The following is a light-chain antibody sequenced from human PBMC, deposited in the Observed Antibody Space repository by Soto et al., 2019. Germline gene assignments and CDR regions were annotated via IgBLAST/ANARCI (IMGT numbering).Light chain of an antibody. CDR2: GNN. CDR3: QSYDSSLSGYV. V-gene: IGLV1-40*01. CDR1: SSNIGAYYD. J-gene: IGLJ1*01. Sequence: QSVLTQPPSVSGAPGQRVTISCTGRSSNIGAYYDVHWYQQLPGTAPKLLIHGNNNRPSGVPDRFSGSKSGTSASLAITGLRAEDEADYYCQSYDSSLSGYVFGTGTKGTVL.